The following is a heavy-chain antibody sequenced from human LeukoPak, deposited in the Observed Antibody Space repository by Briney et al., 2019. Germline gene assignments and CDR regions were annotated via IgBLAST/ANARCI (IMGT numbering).Heavy chain of an antibody. CDR1: GFTFSSYS. Sequence: GGSLRLSCAASGFTFSSYSMNWVRQAPGKGLEWVSSISSSSSYIYYADSVKGRFTIPRDNAKNSLYLQMNSLRAEDTAVYYCARDRKDIVVVVAAPNWFDPWGQGTLVTVSS. V-gene: IGHV3-21*01. CDR2: ISSSSSYI. CDR3: ARDRKDIVVVVAAPNWFDP. J-gene: IGHJ5*02. D-gene: IGHD2-15*01.